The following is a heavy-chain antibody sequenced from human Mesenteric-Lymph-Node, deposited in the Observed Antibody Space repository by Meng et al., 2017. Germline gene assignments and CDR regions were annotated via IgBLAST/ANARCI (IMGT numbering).Heavy chain of an antibody. Sequence: QVQLVASGGEGKKPGASVKVSCKASGGTFSNFNSYTLNWVRQAPGQGLEWIGRIVPILGTTNFAQKFQGRVTITADKSTSTVYMELSSLRPEDTAVYYCARVDIVETGDGFDIWGQGTMVTVSS. CDR3: ARVDIVETGDGFDI. J-gene: IGHJ3*02. V-gene: IGHV1-69*08. CDR2: IVPILGTT. D-gene: IGHD5-12*01. CDR1: GGTFSNFNSYT.